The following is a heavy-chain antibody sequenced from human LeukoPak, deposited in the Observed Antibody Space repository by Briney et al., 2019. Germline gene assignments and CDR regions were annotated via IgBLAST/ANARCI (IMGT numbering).Heavy chain of an antibody. V-gene: IGHV3-21*01. J-gene: IGHJ4*02. Sequence: GGSLRLSCAASGFTFSSFSMNWVRQAPGMGLEWVSSMSETGSRQFYTDSVKGRFTISRDNAKNSLFLQMNSLRAEDTAVYYCARDTQYCSGTTCSGQDYWGQGTLVTVSS. CDR2: MSETGSRQ. D-gene: IGHD2-2*01. CDR3: ARDTQYCSGTTCSGQDY. CDR1: GFTFSSFS.